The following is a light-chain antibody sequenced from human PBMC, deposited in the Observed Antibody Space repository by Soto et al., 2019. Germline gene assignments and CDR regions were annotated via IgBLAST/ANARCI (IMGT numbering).Light chain of an antibody. CDR2: STN. J-gene: IGLJ3*02. CDR1: SGSVSTSYY. Sequence: QTVVTQEPSFSVSPGRTVTLTCGLSSGSVSTSYYPSWYQLTPGQAPRTLIYSTNTRSSGVPNRFSGSILENKAALTSTGAQADDDSDYYCVLYMGTGISVFGGGTKLTVL. CDR3: VLYMGTGISV. V-gene: IGLV8-61*01.